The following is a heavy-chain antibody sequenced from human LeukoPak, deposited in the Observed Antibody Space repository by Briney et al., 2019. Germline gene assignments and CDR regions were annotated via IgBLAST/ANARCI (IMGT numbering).Heavy chain of an antibody. CDR1: GGSITSSTYN. Sequence: PSETLSLTCTVSGGSITSSTYNWGWIRQPPGKGLEWIGSIYNSGSTFYNPSLKSRATISIDTSKNQFSLKLNSVTAADTAIYYCASQPYYESSGYYFYWGQGTLVTVSS. V-gene: IGHV4-39*01. D-gene: IGHD3-22*01. CDR3: ASQPYYESSGYYFY. J-gene: IGHJ4*02. CDR2: IYNSGST.